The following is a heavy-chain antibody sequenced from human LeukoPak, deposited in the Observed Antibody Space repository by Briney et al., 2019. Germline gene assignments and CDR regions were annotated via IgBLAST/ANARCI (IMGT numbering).Heavy chain of an antibody. Sequence: ASVKVSCKASGYTFTSYDINWVRQATGQGLEWMGWMNPNSGNTGYAQKFQGRVTITRNISISTAYMELSRLRSEDTAVYYCARGRGSGYGPSDYWGQGTLVTVSS. J-gene: IGHJ4*02. CDR1: GYTFTSYD. CDR2: MNPNSGNT. CDR3: ARGRGSGYGPSDY. D-gene: IGHD5-12*01. V-gene: IGHV1-8*03.